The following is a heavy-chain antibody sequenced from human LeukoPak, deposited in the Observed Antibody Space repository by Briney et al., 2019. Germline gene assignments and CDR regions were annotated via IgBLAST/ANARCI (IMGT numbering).Heavy chain of an antibody. CDR3: AGNYDSWTGLNY. Sequence: GGSLKLSWAASGFTFSGSAMLWVRQASGKGLEWVGHIGNKVSNYATEYAASLRGRFTISRDDSKDTAYLQVNSLKTEDTAVYYCAGNYDSWTGLNYWGQGTLVTVSS. CDR1: GFTFSGSA. V-gene: IGHV3-73*01. J-gene: IGHJ4*02. D-gene: IGHD3-3*01. CDR2: IGNKVSNYAT.